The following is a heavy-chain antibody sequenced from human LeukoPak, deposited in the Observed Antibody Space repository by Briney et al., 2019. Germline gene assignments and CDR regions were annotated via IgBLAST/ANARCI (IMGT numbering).Heavy chain of an antibody. V-gene: IGHV4-39*01. D-gene: IGHD4-17*01. J-gene: IGHJ4*02. CDR3: ARRATVTKAFDY. CDR1: GGSISSSTYY. Sequence: PSETLSLTCTVSGGSISSSTYYWGWIRQPPGKGLEWIGSIYYSGTTYYNPSLKSRVTISVDTPKNQLSLKLRSLTAADTAVYYCARRATVTKAFDYWGQGTLVTVSS. CDR2: IYYSGTT.